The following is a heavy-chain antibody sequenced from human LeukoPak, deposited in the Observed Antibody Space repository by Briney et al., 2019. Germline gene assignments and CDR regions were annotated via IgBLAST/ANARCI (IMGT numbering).Heavy chain of an antibody. CDR1: GFTFTSFA. D-gene: IGHD3-10*01. J-gene: IGHJ3*02. CDR2: ISRSGVAT. V-gene: IGHV3-23*01. Sequence: GGSLRLSCAASGFTFTSFAMSWVRQAPGKGLEWVSTISRSGVATYYANSVKGRFTISRDNSKNTLYLQMNSLRAEDTAVYYCARDPHRVLQWFGELLPAAFDIWGQGTMVTVSS. CDR3: ARDPHRVLQWFGELLPAAFDI.